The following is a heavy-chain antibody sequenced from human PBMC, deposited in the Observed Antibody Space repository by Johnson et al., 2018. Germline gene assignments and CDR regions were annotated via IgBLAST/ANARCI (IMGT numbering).Heavy chain of an antibody. J-gene: IGHJ3*02. CDR2: ISYDGSNT. Sequence: QDELVQSGGGVVEPGRTLRLSCAASGFTFSSYGMHWVRQAPGKGLEWVAVISYDGSNTYYADPVKGRFTISRDNSKNTLYLQMNSLGAEDTAVYYCARGMVPPSGSYYERRPGDAFDIWGQGTMVTVSS. CDR3: ARGMVPPSGSYYERRPGDAFDI. V-gene: IGHV3-30*03. CDR1: GFTFSSYG. D-gene: IGHD1-26*01.